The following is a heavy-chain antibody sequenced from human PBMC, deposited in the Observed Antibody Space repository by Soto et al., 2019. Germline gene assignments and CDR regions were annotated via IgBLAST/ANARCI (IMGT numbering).Heavy chain of an antibody. CDR2: INPQSGGT. Sequence: QVQLVQSGAEVKNPGASVKVSCRTSGYTFTDYYLHWVRQAPGQGLEWMGWINPQSGGTNYAQRFRDRVTLTRDSSISTAYMELSRLKSDSTAVYYCARVPNFFEYSSPTPAYHFDYWGQGTLVTVSS. CDR3: ARVPNFFEYSSPTPAYHFDY. CDR1: GYTFTDYY. J-gene: IGHJ4*02. D-gene: IGHD6-6*01. V-gene: IGHV1-2*02.